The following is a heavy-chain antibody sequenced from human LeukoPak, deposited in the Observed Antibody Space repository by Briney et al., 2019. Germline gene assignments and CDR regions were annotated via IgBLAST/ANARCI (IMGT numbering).Heavy chain of an antibody. Sequence: SETLSLTCTVSGASISGFYWSWIRQPAGKGLEWIGRLYTSGSTNYNPSLKSRATMSVDTSKSQFSLKLDSVTAADTAVYYCARETYYYASGSYSDYYAMDVWGQGTTVTVSS. CDR2: LYTSGST. CDR1: GASISGFY. D-gene: IGHD3-10*01. J-gene: IGHJ6*02. CDR3: ARETYYYASGSYSDYYAMDV. V-gene: IGHV4-4*07.